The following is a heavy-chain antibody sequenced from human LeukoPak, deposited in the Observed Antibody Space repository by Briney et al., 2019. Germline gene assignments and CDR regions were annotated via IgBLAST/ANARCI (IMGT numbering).Heavy chain of an antibody. D-gene: IGHD3-16*01. Sequence: PSETLSLTCAVDGGSFSGYYWSWIRQSPGKGLEWIGEINHSGSTNYNPSLKSRVTISVDTSKNQFSLKLSSVTAADTAVYSCARVQTRQLGGAYYYMDVWGKGTTVTVSS. V-gene: IGHV4-34*01. CDR2: INHSGST. CDR3: ARVQTRQLGGAYYYMDV. CDR1: GGSFSGYY. J-gene: IGHJ6*03.